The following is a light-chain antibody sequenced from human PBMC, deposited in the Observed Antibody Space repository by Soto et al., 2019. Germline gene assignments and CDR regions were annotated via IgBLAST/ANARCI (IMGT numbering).Light chain of an antibody. CDR3: QQRSNWPKLT. V-gene: IGKV3-11*01. CDR1: QSVSSY. CDR2: DAS. J-gene: IGKJ4*01. Sequence: EIVLTQSPATLSLSPGERATLSCRASQSVSSYLAWYQQKPGQAPRLLIYDASNRATGIPARFSGSGSGTDFTLTISSLEPEDFAVYYCQQRSNWPKLTFGGGTQVDIX.